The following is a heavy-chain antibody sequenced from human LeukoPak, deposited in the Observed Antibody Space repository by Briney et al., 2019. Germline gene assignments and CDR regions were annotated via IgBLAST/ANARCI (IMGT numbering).Heavy chain of an antibody. D-gene: IGHD6-25*01. V-gene: IGHV4-39*07. CDR1: GGSISSSSYK. Sequence: SETLSLTCTVSGGSISSSSYKWGWMRQPPGKGLEWIGSIYDSGSTYYNPSLKSRVTISVDTSKNQFSLKLSSVTAADTAVYYCARERDGYDPWGQGTLVTVSS. J-gene: IGHJ5*02. CDR2: IYDSGST. CDR3: ARERDGYDP.